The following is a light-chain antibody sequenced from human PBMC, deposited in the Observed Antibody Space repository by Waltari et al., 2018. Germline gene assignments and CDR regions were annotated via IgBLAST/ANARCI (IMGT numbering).Light chain of an antibody. CDR2: RNK. CDR3: AAWDDSLSGAV. Sequence: QSVLTHPPPAPATPGQRPPIPCSATSPTIAHNSLYCYQQLPGTAPKLLIYRNKRRPSGVPDRFSGSKSGTSASVAISGLRSEDEADYYCAAWDDSLSGAVFGGGTQLTVL. J-gene: IGLJ7*01. CDR1: SPTIAHNS. V-gene: IGLV1-47*01.